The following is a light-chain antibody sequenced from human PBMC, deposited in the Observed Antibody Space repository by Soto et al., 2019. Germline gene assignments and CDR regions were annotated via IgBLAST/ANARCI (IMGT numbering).Light chain of an antibody. CDR2: KAS. V-gene: IGKV1-5*03. CDR3: LQHYSYPRT. Sequence: DIQMTQSPSTLSASVGDRVTITCRASQSISVWLAWYQQKAGKAPNLLIYKASRLESGVPSRFSGSGSETEFTLTISGLQPGDSATYYCLQHYSYPRTFGQGTKVEIK. J-gene: IGKJ1*01. CDR1: QSISVW.